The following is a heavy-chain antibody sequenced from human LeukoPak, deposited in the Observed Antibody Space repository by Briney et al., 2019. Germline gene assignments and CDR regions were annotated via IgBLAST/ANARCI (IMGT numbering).Heavy chain of an antibody. CDR1: GFTFSSYS. V-gene: IGHV3-21*01. J-gene: IGHJ4*02. CDR2: ISSSSSYI. D-gene: IGHD3-10*01. CDR3: ARDRVRSDGGFDC. Sequence: GGSLRLSCAASGFTFSSYSMNWVRQAPGKGLEWVSSISSSSSYIYYADSVKGRFTISRDNAKNSLYLQMNSLRAEDTAVYYCARDRVRSDGGFDCWGQGTLVTVSS.